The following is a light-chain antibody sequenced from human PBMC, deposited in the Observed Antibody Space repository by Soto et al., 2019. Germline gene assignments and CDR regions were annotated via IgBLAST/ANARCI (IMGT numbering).Light chain of an antibody. CDR3: HQYNNWHPYT. J-gene: IGKJ2*01. CDR2: GAS. CDR1: QRISTN. Sequence: ELVMTQSPATLSVFPGERATLSCRASQRISTNLAWYQHKPGRAHTLLIYGASARATGIPARFSGSGSGTEFTLTISSLQSEDFAVYHCHQYNNWHPYTFGQRTQLEIK. V-gene: IGKV3-15*01.